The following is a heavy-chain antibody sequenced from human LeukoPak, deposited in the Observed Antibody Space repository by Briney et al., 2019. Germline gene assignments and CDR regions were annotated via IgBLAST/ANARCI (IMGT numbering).Heavy chain of an antibody. V-gene: IGHV3-33*06. CDR3: VKATGATFYDSFDI. Sequence: GGSLRLSCTASGFTFSSYAIHWVRQAPGKGLEWVALIWYDGRNKYYADSVKGRFTISRDNSKNTLYLQMNSLRVEDSAAYYCVKATGATFYDSFDIWGQGTIVAVSS. CDR2: IWYDGRNK. CDR1: GFTFSSYA. D-gene: IGHD1-26*01. J-gene: IGHJ3*02.